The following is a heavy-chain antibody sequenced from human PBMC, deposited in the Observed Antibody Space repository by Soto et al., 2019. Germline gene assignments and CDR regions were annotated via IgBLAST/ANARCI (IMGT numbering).Heavy chain of an antibody. J-gene: IGHJ6*02. CDR2: IIPITATA. CDR3: VRSQGSSTSLEIYYYYYSGMDV. Sequence: QVQLVQSGAEVKKPGSSVKVSCKASGGTFGSYAISWVRQAPGQGLEWMGGIIPITATATYAQNFQVRVTITADESTSTASMQLGSLRSEDTAVYYCVRSQGSSTSLEIYYYYYSGMDVWGQGTTVTVSS. D-gene: IGHD2-2*01. CDR1: GGTFGSYA. V-gene: IGHV1-69*01.